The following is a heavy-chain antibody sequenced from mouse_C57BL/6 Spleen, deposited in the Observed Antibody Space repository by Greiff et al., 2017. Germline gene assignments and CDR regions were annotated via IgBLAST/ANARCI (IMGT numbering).Heavy chain of an antibody. D-gene: IGHD2-5*01. CDR2: INPSNGGT. CDR1: GYTFTSYW. CDR3: ARWDSNYPYWYFDV. Sequence: QVHVKQPGTELVKPGASVKLSCKASGYTFTSYWMHWVKQRPGQGLEWIGNINPSNGGTNYNEKFKSKATLTVDKSSSTAYMQLSSLTSEDSAVYYCARWDSNYPYWYFDVWGTGTTVTVSS. J-gene: IGHJ1*03. V-gene: IGHV1-53*01.